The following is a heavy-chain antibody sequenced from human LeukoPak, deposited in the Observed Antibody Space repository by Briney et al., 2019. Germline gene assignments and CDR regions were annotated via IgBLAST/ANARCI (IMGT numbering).Heavy chain of an antibody. CDR3: ARKGGIYCNDGCFHDAFDI. CDR2: INSPSTNI. J-gene: IGHJ3*02. V-gene: IGHV3-21*01. CDR1: GFTFSDYT. D-gene: IGHD2/OR15-2a*01. Sequence: PGGSLRLSCAASGFTFSDYTINWVRQAPGKGLEWVSSINSPSTNIHYADSLKGRFSLSRDNAKNSLYLQMNSLRGEDTAVYYCARKGGIYCNDGCFHDAFDIWGQGTTVTVSS.